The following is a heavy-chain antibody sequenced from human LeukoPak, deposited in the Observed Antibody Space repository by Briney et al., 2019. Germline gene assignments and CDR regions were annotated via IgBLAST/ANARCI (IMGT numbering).Heavy chain of an antibody. D-gene: IGHD3-3*01. J-gene: IGHJ4*02. Sequence: SETLSLTCTVSGGSISSYYWSWIRQPPGKGLEWIGYIYYSGSTNYNPSLKSRVTISVDTSKNQFSLKLSSVTAADTAVYNCARLPYYDFWSGYSDTGSFDYWGQGTLVTVSS. CDR2: IYYSGST. CDR1: GGSISSYY. V-gene: IGHV4-59*08. CDR3: ARLPYYDFWSGYSDTGSFDY.